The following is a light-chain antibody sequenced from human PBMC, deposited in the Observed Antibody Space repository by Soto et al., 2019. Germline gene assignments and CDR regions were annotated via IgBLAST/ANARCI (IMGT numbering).Light chain of an antibody. V-gene: IGLV2-14*01. CDR1: SSDVGGYNY. J-gene: IGLJ1*01. CDR3: SSYTSSSTRV. CDR2: EVS. Sequence: QSALTQPASVSGSPGQSITISCTGTSSDVGGYNYVSWYQQHPGKAPKLMIYEVSNRPSGVSNRFSGSKSGNTASLTISGRQAEDEADYDCSSYTSSSTRVFGTGTKVTVL.